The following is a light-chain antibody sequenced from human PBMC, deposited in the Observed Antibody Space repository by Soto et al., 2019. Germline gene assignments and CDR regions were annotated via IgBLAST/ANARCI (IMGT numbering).Light chain of an antibody. Sequence: EIVMTQSPATLSVSPGERATVSCRASQSVSSNLAWYQQKPGQAPRLLIYGASTRATDIPARFSGSGSGTEFTLTIGSLQSEDFAVYYCQQYNNWPRTFGQGTKLEIK. CDR2: GAS. CDR1: QSVSSN. J-gene: IGKJ2*01. V-gene: IGKV3-15*01. CDR3: QQYNNWPRT.